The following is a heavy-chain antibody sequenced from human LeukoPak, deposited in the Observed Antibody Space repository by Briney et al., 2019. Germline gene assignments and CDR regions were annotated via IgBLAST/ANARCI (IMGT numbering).Heavy chain of an antibody. CDR1: GFTFSSYS. CDR2: ISGSSSYI. D-gene: IGHD3-3*01. J-gene: IGHJ5*02. Sequence: PGGSLRLSCAASGFTFSSYSMNWVRQAPGKGLEWVSSISGSSSYIYYADSVKGRFTISRDNAKNSLYLQMNSLRAEDTAVYYCASDARTIFGVVITWGQGTLVTVSS. CDR3: ASDARTIFGVVIT. V-gene: IGHV3-21*01.